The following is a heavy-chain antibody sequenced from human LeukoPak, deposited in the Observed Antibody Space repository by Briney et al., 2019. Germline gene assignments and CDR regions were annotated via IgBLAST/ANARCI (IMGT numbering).Heavy chain of an antibody. CDR1: GGTFSRYA. D-gene: IGHD5-24*01. CDR3: ARDRDGYNSPLFDY. J-gene: IGHJ4*02. Sequence: GASVKDSCKASGGTFSRYAISWVRQAPGQGLEWMGRIIPILGIANYAQKFQGRVTITADKSTSTAYMELSSLRSEDTAVYYCARDRDGYNSPLFDYWGQGTLVTVSS. CDR2: IIPILGIA. V-gene: IGHV1-69*04.